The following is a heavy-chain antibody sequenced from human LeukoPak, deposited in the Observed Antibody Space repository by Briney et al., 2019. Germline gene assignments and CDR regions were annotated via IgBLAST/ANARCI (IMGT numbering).Heavy chain of an antibody. V-gene: IGHV4-4*07. D-gene: IGHD3-22*01. CDR1: GGSISSYY. CDR2: LYTSGST. Sequence: SETLSLTCTVSGGSISSYYRSWIRQPAGKGLEWIGRLYTSGSTNYNPSLKSRVTMSVDTSKNQFSLKLTSMTAADTAVYYCARGGSSGYYYGWGQGTLVTVSS. J-gene: IGHJ4*02. CDR3: ARGGSSGYYYG.